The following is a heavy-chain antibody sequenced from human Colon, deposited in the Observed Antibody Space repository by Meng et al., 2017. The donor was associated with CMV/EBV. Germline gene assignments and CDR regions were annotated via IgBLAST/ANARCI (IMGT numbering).Heavy chain of an antibody. CDR1: GVAITSYY. D-gene: IGHD3-10*01. CDR2: VYISGNT. Sequence: QVRRRESGPGLVQPSETLSLTCTVSGVAITSYYWSWIRQPAGKGLEWIGRVYISGNTNYNPSLKSRVTMSIDTSKNQLSLNIRSVTAADTAVYYCARDSNLSGLAYWGQGTLVTVSS. V-gene: IGHV4-4*07. J-gene: IGHJ4*02. CDR3: ARDSNLSGLAY.